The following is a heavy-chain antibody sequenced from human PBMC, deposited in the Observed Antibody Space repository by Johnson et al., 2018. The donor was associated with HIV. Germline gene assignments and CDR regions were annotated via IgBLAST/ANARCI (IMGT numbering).Heavy chain of an antibody. CDR2: ISSSGSLT. D-gene: IGHD3-10*01. Sequence: QVQLVESGGGLVKSGGSLRLSCAASGFTFSDCYMSWIRQGPGGGLECIAYISSSGSLTYYADSVEGRFTISRDSAKNALYLQMNSLRAEDTAVYYCARGPTRFAAFDIWGQGTMVTVSS. V-gene: IGHV3-11*01. CDR3: ARGPTRFAAFDI. CDR1: GFTFSDCY. J-gene: IGHJ3*02.